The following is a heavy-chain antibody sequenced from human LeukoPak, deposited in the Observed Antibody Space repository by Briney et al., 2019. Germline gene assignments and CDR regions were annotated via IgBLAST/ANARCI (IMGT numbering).Heavy chain of an antibody. J-gene: IGHJ4*02. D-gene: IGHD6-19*01. V-gene: IGHV3-23*01. CDR3: AKNPLVSGTIYFDS. Sequence: GGSLRLSCAASGFTFSSHAMSWVRQAPGKGLEWVSSISGSGDNRNYADSVKGRLTISRDNSKSTLYLEMNSLSAEDTAIYYCAKNPLVSGTIYFDSWGQGTLLTVSS. CDR2: ISGSGDNR. CDR1: GFTFSSHA.